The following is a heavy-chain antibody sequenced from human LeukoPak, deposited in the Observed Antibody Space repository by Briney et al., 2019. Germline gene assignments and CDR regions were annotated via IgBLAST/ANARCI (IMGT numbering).Heavy chain of an antibody. CDR1: GGSISSYY. J-gene: IGHJ4*02. V-gene: IGHV4-59*01. Sequence: SETLSLTCTVSGGSISSYYWSWIRQPPGEGLEWIGYIYYSGTPNYNPSLKSRVTISVDTSKNQFSLKLSSVTAADPAVYYCARGVYIAAAQYGYWGQGTLVTVSS. CDR3: ARGVYIAAAQYGY. D-gene: IGHD6-13*01. CDR2: IYYSGTP.